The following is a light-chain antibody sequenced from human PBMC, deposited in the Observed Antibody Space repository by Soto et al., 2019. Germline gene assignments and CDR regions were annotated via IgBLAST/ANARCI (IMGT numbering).Light chain of an antibody. CDR2: AAS. V-gene: IGKV1-27*01. CDR3: QKYNSAPRT. CDR1: QGISPS. Sequence: DIPMTQSPSSLSTSVGDRVTITCRASQGISPSLAWYQQKPGKDTKLLIYAASTLQSGVPSRFSGSGSGTEFTLTISSLQPEDFATYYCQKYNSAPRTFGPGTNVEIK. J-gene: IGKJ1*01.